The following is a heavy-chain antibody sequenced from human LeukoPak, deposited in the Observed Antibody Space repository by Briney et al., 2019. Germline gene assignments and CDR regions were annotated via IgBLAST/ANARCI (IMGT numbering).Heavy chain of an antibody. D-gene: IGHD3-22*01. V-gene: IGHV4-34*01. CDR3: ARGKGDLSMIVMIVTAVEFYFDS. Sequence: SETVSLTCAVFGGSLSDHDWMWIRQPPGKGLVGIGEINHRGATNYNPTLKSRVTLSLDTSKNQVSLKIDSLTAADTAVYYCARGKGDLSMIVMIVTAVEFYFDSWGPGTLVTVSS. J-gene: IGHJ4*02. CDR1: GGSLSDHD. CDR2: INHRGAT.